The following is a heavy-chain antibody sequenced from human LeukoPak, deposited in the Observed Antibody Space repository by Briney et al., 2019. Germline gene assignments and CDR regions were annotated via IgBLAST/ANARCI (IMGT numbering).Heavy chain of an antibody. CDR2: IYPGDSDT. CDR1: GYSFTSYW. Sequence: GESLKISCKGSGYSFTSYWIGWVRQMPGKGLEWMGIIYPGDSDTRYSPSFQGQVTISADKSISTAYLQWSSLKASDTAMYYCARSRMVAATGENYYYYMDVWGKGTTVTVSS. CDR3: ARSRMVAATGENYYYYMDV. V-gene: IGHV5-51*01. J-gene: IGHJ6*03. D-gene: IGHD2-15*01.